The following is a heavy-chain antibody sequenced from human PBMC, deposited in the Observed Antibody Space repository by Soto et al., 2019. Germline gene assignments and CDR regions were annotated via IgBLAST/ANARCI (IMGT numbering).Heavy chain of an antibody. CDR3: ARPSSWYWGWSDP. CDR1: GWSFSGYY. J-gene: IGHJ5*02. Sequence: SETLSLTCAVYGWSFSGYYWSWIRQPPGKGLEWIGEINHSGSTNYNPYLKSRVTISVDTSKKQFSLKLSSVTAADTAVYYCARPSSWYWGWSDPWGKGTLVTVSS. CDR2: INHSGST. D-gene: IGHD6-13*01. V-gene: IGHV4-34*01.